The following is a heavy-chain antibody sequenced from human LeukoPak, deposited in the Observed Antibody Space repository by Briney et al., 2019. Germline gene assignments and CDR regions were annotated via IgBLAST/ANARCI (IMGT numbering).Heavy chain of an antibody. Sequence: GGSLRLSCAASGFTFSSYAMHWVRQAPGKGLEWVAVISYDGSNKYYADSVKGRFTISRDNSKNTLYLQMNSLRAEDTAVYYCARDGLLGYFDYWGQGTLVTVSS. D-gene: IGHD3-16*01. CDR3: ARDGLLGYFDY. CDR1: GFTFSSYA. V-gene: IGHV3-30-3*01. CDR2: ISYDGSNK. J-gene: IGHJ4*02.